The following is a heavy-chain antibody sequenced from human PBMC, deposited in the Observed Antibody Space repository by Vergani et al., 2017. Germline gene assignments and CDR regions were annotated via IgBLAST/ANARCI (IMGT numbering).Heavy chain of an antibody. V-gene: IGHV4-31*03. CDR2: IYYSGST. CDR3: AGAANSPKRGYSYGFSPVYYFDY. J-gene: IGHJ4*02. D-gene: IGHD5-18*01. CDR1: GGSISSGGYY. Sequence: QVQLQESGPGLVKPSQTLSLTCTVSGGSISSGGYYWSWIRQHPGKGLEWIGYIYYSGSTYYNPSLKSRVTISVDTSKNQFSLKLSSVTAAATAVYYCAGAANSPKRGYSYGFSPVYYFDYWGQGTLVTVSS.